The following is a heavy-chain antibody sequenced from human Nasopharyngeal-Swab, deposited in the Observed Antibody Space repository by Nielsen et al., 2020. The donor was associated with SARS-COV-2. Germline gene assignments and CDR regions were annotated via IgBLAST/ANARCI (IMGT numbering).Heavy chain of an antibody. J-gene: IGHJ4*02. CDR2: IYSGGST. Sequence: GESLKISCAASGFTVSSNYMSWVRQAPGKGLEWVSVIYSGGSTYYADSVKGRFTISRDNSKNTLYLQMNSLRAEDTAVYYCAGQLGPYYFDYWGQGTLVTVSS. CDR1: GFTVSSNY. V-gene: IGHV3-66*04. CDR3: AGQLGPYYFDY.